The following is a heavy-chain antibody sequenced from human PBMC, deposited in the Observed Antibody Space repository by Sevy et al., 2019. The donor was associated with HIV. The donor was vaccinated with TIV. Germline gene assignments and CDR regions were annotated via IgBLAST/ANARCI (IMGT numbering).Heavy chain of an antibody. CDR1: GGTFSSYA. J-gene: IGHJ6*03. V-gene: IGHV1-69*06. CDR2: IIPIFGTA. CDR3: ARDMAGAEGMTYYYMDV. D-gene: IGHD6-13*01. Sequence: ASVKVSCKASGGTFSSYAISWVRQAPGQGLEWMGGIIPIFGTANYAQKFQGRVTITAEKSTSTAYMELSSLRSEDTAVYYCARDMAGAEGMTYYYMDVWGKGTTVTVSS.